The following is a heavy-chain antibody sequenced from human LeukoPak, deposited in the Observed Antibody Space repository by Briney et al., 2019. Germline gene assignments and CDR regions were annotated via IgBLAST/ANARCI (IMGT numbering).Heavy chain of an antibody. CDR1: GYSFTSYW. D-gene: IGHD3-22*01. J-gene: IGHJ4*02. Sequence: RGESLKISCKDSGYSFTSYWIGWVRQMPGKGLEWMGFIYPGDSDPRYSPSFQAQVPIPAAKSISTAYLQWSSLKASDTAMYYCARRDSSGSYFDYWGQGTLVTVSS. CDR3: ARRDSSGSYFDY. V-gene: IGHV5-51*01. CDR2: IYPGDSDP.